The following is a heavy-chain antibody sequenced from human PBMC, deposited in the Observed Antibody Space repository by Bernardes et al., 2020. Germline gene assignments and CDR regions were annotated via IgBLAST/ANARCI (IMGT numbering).Heavy chain of an antibody. CDR2: IYYSGST. J-gene: IGHJ5*02. Sequence: ETLSLTCTVSGGSISSSSYYWGWIRQPPGKGLEWIGSIYYSGSTYYNPSLKSRVTISVDTSKNQFSLKLSSVTAADTAVYYCARGSRFLEWKGDWFDPWGQGTLVTVSS. CDR1: GGSISSSSYY. D-gene: IGHD3-3*01. V-gene: IGHV4-39*01. CDR3: ARGSRFLEWKGDWFDP.